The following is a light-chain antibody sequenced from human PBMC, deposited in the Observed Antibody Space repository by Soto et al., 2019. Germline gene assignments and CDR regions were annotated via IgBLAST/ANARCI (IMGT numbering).Light chain of an antibody. Sequence: QSVLTQPPSVSGAPGQRVTISCTVSGSTFGAGSDVHWYQQVPGTAPKLLISYNTNRPSGVPDRFSGSKSGTSASLPISGLQPEDEADYYCQCYDSSLTVLFGGGTKLTVL. CDR2: YNT. CDR1: GSTFGAGSD. CDR3: QCYDSSLTVL. V-gene: IGLV1-40*01. J-gene: IGLJ2*01.